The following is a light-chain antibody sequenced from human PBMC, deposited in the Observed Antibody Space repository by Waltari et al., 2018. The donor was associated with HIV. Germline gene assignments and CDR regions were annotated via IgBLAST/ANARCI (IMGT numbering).Light chain of an antibody. CDR3: QHQPLT. CDR1: QSISSW. J-gene: IGKJ4*01. Sequence: DIQMTQSPSTLSASVGDRVTITCRASQSISSWLAWYQQKPGKAPKLLIYKASSLESGVPSRFSGSGSGTEFTLTISSLQPDDFATYYCQHQPLTFGGGTKVEIK. CDR2: KAS. V-gene: IGKV1-5*03.